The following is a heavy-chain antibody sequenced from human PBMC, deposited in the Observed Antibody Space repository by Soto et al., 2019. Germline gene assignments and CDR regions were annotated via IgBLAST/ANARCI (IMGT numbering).Heavy chain of an antibody. V-gene: IGHV2-5*02. CDR2: IYWDDDM. D-gene: IGHD6-6*01. J-gene: IGHJ4*02. Sequence: GSGPTLVNPTQTLTLTCTFSGFSLSTSGVGVGWIRQPPGKALEWLALIYWDDDMRYSPSLKSRLTITKDTSKNQVVLTLTNMDPVDTATYYCARRRTSSSLFDYWGQGTLVTVSS. CDR3: ARRRTSSSLFDY. CDR1: GFSLSTSGVG.